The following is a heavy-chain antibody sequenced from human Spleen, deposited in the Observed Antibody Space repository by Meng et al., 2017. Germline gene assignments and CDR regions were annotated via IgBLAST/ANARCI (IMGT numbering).Heavy chain of an antibody. J-gene: IGHJ3*02. Sequence: SETLSLTCTVSGGSISSYYWSWIRQPPGKGLEWIGYIYYSGSTNYNPSLKSRVTISVDTSKNQFSLKLSSVTAADTAVYYCARVLRTTRVLDIWGQGTMVTVSS. CDR1: GGSISSYY. CDR2: IYYSGST. D-gene: IGHD4-11*01. V-gene: IGHV4-59*12. CDR3: ARVLRTTRVLDI.